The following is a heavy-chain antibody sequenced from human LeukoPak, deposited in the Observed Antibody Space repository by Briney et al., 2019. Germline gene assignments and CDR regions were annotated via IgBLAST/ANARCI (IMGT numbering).Heavy chain of an antibody. CDR1: GFTFSSYS. CDR3: ARDLEYSYGNFDY. CDR2: ISSSSSYI. Sequence: GGFLRLSCAASGFTFSSYSMNWVRQAPGKGLEWVSSISSSSSYIYYADSVKGRFTISRDNAKNSLYLQMNSLRAEDTAVYYCARDLEYSYGNFDYWGQGTLVTVSS. J-gene: IGHJ4*02. D-gene: IGHD5-18*01. V-gene: IGHV3-21*01.